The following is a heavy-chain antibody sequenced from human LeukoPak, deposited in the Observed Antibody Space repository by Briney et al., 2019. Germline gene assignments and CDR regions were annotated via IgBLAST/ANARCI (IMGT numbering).Heavy chain of an antibody. Sequence: ASVKVSCKASGYTFTGYYTHWVRQAPGQGLEWMGRINPNSGGTNYAQKFQGRVTMTRDTSISTAYMELSRLRSDDTAVYYCERGGSSYRFGEYPYYFDYWGQGTLVTVSS. CDR2: INPNSGGT. CDR3: ERGGSSYRFGEYPYYFDY. J-gene: IGHJ4*02. V-gene: IGHV1-2*06. D-gene: IGHD3-10*01. CDR1: GYTFTGYY.